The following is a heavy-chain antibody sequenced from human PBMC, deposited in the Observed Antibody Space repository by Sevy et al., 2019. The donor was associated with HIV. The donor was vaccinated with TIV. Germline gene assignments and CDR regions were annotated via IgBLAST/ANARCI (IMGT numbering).Heavy chain of an antibody. Sequence: GGSLRLSCAASGFTFSTYGMHWVRQAPGKGLEWVAVIWFDGSNTYYADSVKGRFTISRDIAKNTMNLQMNSRRAEDTAVYYCARDLEFYDYGDYGPAFMPDYWGQGTLVTVSS. CDR2: IWFDGSNT. V-gene: IGHV3-33*01. CDR1: GFTFSTYG. CDR3: ARDLEFYDYGDYGPAFMPDY. J-gene: IGHJ4*02. D-gene: IGHD4-17*01.